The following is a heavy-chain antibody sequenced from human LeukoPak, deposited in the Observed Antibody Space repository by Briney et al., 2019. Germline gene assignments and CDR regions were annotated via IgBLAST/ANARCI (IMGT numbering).Heavy chain of an antibody. V-gene: IGHV3-53*01. Sequence: GGSLRLSCAASGFTVSSNYMSWVRQAPGKGLEWVSVIYSGGSTYYADSVKGRFTISRDTSKNTLYLQMNSLRAEDTAVYYCARFIGYCSSTSCYNHGMDVWGQGTTVTVSS. CDR2: IYSGGST. CDR1: GFTVSSNY. CDR3: ARFIGYCSSTSCYNHGMDV. D-gene: IGHD2-2*02. J-gene: IGHJ6*02.